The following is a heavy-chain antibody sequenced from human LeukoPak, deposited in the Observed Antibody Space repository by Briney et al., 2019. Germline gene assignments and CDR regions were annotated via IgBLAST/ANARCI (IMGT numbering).Heavy chain of an antibody. J-gene: IGHJ4*02. CDR2: IYYSGST. D-gene: IGHD4-17*01. Sequence: SETLSLTCTVSGGSISSYYWSWIRQPPGKGLEWIGYIYYSGSTNYNPSLKSRVTISVDTSKNQFSLQLNSVTPEDTAVYYCARVRVNTAPWFDYWGQGTLVTVSS. V-gene: IGHV4-59*12. CDR1: GGSISSYY. CDR3: ARVRVNTAPWFDY.